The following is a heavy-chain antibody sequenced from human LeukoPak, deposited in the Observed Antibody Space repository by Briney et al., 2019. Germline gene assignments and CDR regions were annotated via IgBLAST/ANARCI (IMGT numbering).Heavy chain of an antibody. J-gene: IGHJ3*02. V-gene: IGHV3-74*01. D-gene: IGHD3-22*01. CDR1: GFTFSSYW. CDR2: INSDGSST. CDR3: ARGPHYYDKSVAFDI. Sequence: PGGSLRLSRAASGFTFSSYWMHWVRQAPGKGLVWVSRINSDGSSTSYADSVKGRFTISRDNAKNTLYLQMNSLRAEDTAVYYCARGPHYYDKSVAFDIWGPGTMVTVSP.